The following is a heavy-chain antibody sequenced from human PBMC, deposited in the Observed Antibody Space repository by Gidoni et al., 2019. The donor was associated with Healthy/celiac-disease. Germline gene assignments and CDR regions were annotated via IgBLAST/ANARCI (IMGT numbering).Heavy chain of an antibody. D-gene: IGHD5-12*01. CDR2: INHSGST. Sequence: QVQLQQWGAGLLKPSATLSLTCAVYGGSFSGYYWSWIRQPPGKGLEWIGEINHSGSTNYNPSLKSRVTISVDTSKNQFSLKLSSVTAADTAVYYCARGVLRGYSGYDYGGFDYWGQGTLVTVSS. CDR3: ARGVLRGYSGYDYGGFDY. J-gene: IGHJ4*02. V-gene: IGHV4-34*01. CDR1: GGSFSGYY.